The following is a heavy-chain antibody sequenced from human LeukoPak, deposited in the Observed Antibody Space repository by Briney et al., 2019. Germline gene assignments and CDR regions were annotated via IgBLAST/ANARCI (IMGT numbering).Heavy chain of an antibody. CDR3: AQDPPRRAAGTGVY. CDR2: IGGSGGST. D-gene: IGHD1-1*01. V-gene: IGHV3-23*01. Sequence: GSLILSCAASGFTFISYAMSWVRQAPGRGREGVSGIGGSGGSTYYADSVKGRFTISRDNSKNTLYLQMNSLRAEDTAVYYCAQDPPRRAAGTGVYWGQGTLVTVSS. CDR1: GFTFISYA. J-gene: IGHJ4*02.